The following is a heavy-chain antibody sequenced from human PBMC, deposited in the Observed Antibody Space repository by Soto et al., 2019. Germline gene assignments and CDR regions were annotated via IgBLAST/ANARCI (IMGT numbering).Heavy chain of an antibody. CDR1: GFTFSSYG. J-gene: IGHJ4*02. D-gene: IGHD4-4*01. Sequence: PGGSLRLSCAASGFTFSSYGMHWVRQAPGKGLEWVAVIWYDGSNKYYADSVKGRFTISRDNSKNTLYLQMNSLRAEDTAVYYRARERAYSNPYDYWGQGTLVTVSS. V-gene: IGHV3-33*01. CDR2: IWYDGSNK. CDR3: ARERAYSNPYDY.